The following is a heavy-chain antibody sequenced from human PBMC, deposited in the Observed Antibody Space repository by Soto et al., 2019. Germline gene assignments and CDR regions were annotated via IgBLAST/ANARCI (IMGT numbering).Heavy chain of an antibody. J-gene: IGHJ4*02. CDR3: AHGSGWLSDQ. Sequence: QITLKESGPTLVKPTQTLTLTCTFSGFSLDTFAVGVNWIRQPPGKPLEWLALIYWDDTKHYSLSLRNRLTITKDTSKNQVVLTMTNMDPVDTATYYCAHGSGWLSDQWGQGTLVTVSS. D-gene: IGHD6-19*01. V-gene: IGHV2-5*02. CDR2: IYWDDTK. CDR1: GFSLDTFAVG.